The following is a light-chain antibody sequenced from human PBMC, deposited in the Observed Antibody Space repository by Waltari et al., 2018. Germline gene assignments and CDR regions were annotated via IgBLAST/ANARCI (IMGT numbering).Light chain of an antibody. CDR2: SNK. V-gene: IGLV1-44*01. J-gene: IGLJ2*01. CDR3: AAWDDSLNGPHVV. Sequence: QSVLTQPPSASGTPGQRVTISCSGSSSHIGRTTVNWHQQLPGTAPKLLIYSNKQRPSGVPDRFSGSKSGTSASLAISGLQSEDEADYYCAAWDDSLNGPHVVFGGGTKLTVL. CDR1: SSHIGRTT.